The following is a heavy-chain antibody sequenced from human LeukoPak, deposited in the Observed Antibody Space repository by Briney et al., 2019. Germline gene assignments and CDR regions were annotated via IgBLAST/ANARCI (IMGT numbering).Heavy chain of an antibody. V-gene: IGHV1-69*13. CDR3: ASRPMTTDAFDI. J-gene: IGHJ3*02. CDR1: GGTFSSYA. Sequence: SVKVSCKASGGTFSSYAISWVRQAPGQGLEWMGGIIPIFGTANYAQKFQGRVTITADESTSTAYMELSSLRSEDTAVYYCASRPMTTDAFDIWGQGSMVTVSS. CDR2: IIPIFGTA. D-gene: IGHD3-22*01.